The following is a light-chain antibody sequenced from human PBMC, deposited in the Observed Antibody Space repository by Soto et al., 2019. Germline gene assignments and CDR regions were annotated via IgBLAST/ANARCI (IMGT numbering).Light chain of an antibody. V-gene: IGKV1-5*03. CDR3: KQYADYSWT. CDR2: GVS. J-gene: IGKJ1*01. Sequence: DIQMTQSPSTLSASVGDRVTITCRASQTISGWLAWFQQKPGKAPNLLIYGVSSVESGVPSRFSGSGSGTTFNLTISNLQPDDFAPYYCKQYADYSWTFGQGTKVESK. CDR1: QTISGW.